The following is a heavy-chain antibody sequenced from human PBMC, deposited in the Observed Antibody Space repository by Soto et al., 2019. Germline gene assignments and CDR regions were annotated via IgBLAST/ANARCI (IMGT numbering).Heavy chain of an antibody. D-gene: IGHD3-3*01. CDR2: IFYSGST. CDR3: ARNTDTYDFWSGYTYPNWFDP. CDR1: GGSISSYY. Sequence: TLSLTCTVSGGSISSYYWSWIRQPPGKGLEWIGYIFYSGSTNYNPSLKSRVTISVDTSKNQFSLKLSSVTAADTAVYYCARNTDTYDFWSGYTYPNWFDPWGQGTLVTVSS. J-gene: IGHJ5*02. V-gene: IGHV4-59*01.